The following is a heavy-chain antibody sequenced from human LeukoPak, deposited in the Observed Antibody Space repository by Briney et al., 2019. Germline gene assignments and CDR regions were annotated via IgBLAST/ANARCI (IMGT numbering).Heavy chain of an antibody. CDR1: GGSLSSSIYH. V-gene: IGHV4-39*01. Sequence: PSGTLSLTCTVSGGSLSSSIYHWGWIRQPPGEGLEWIGSVYYTGTYNKNPSLKSRLTMSVDTSNKQFSLKLTSVTAADTAVYYCARRGPPRGFDIWGQGAMVTVSS. CDR2: VYYTGTY. J-gene: IGHJ3*02. CDR3: ARRGPPRGFDI. D-gene: IGHD3-10*01.